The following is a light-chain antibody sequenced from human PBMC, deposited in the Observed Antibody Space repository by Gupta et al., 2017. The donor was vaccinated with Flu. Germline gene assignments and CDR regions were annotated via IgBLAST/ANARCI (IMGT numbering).Light chain of an antibody. V-gene: IGKV1-5*03. CDR2: KAS. CDR1: IDSW. J-gene: IGKJ4*01. Sequence: IDSWLDWHQQKPGKAPKLLIYKASSLESGVPSRFSGSGSGTEFTLTISSLQPDDFATYWCQQYHSSPVTFGGGTKVEI. CDR3: QQYHSSPVT.